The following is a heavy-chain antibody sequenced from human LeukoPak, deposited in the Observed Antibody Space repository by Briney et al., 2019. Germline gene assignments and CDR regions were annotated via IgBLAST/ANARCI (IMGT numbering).Heavy chain of an antibody. CDR2: IRYEGTNK. J-gene: IGHJ4*02. V-gene: IGHV3-30*02. D-gene: IGHD3-22*01. Sequence: GGSLRLSCAASGFSFSSHGMHWVRQAPGKGLEWVAFIRYEGTNKYYADSVKGRFTISRDNSKNTLFLQMNSLRAEDTAVYYCARERDDSSGYYLDYWGQGTLVTVSS. CDR3: ARERDDSSGYYLDY. CDR1: GFSFSSHG.